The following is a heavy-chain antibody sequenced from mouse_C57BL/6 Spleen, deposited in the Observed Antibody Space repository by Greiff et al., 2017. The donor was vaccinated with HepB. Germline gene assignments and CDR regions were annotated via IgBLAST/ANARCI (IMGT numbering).Heavy chain of an antibody. V-gene: IGHV5-9-1*02. D-gene: IGHD6-2*01. CDR3: TRDLLGYWYFDV. J-gene: IGHJ1*03. Sequence: EVKLMESGEGLVKPGGSLKLSCAASGFTFSSYAMSWVRQTPEKRLEWVGYISSGGGYIYYADTVKGRITISRDNARNTLYLQMISLKSEDTAMYYCTRDLLGYWYFDVWGTGTTVTVSS. CDR1: GFTFSSYA. CDR2: ISSGGGYI.